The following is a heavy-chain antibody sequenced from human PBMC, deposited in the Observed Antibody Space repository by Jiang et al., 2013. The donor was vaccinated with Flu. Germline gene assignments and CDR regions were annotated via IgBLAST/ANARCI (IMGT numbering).Heavy chain of an antibody. Sequence: GKGLEWMGIIYPGDSDTRYSPSFQGQVTISADKSISTAYLQWSSLKASDTAMYYCARPSGYSSSSGAYYYYGMDVWGQGTTVTVSS. CDR2: IYPGDSDT. D-gene: IGHD6-6*01. CDR3: ARPSGYSSSSGAYYYYGMDV. J-gene: IGHJ6*02. V-gene: IGHV5-51*01.